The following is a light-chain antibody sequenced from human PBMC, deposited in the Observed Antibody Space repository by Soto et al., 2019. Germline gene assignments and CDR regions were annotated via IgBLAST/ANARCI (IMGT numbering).Light chain of an antibody. CDR2: DAS. CDR3: QQYNSYPWT. CDR1: QNIYGW. J-gene: IGKJ1*01. V-gene: IGKV1-5*01. Sequence: DIQMTQSPSTLSASVGDRVTITCRATQNIYGWLAWYQQKSGKAPKLLIYDASSLESGVPSRFSGSGFGTEFAVTLSSMKPDDLATYYCQQYNSYPWTFGQGTKVEVK.